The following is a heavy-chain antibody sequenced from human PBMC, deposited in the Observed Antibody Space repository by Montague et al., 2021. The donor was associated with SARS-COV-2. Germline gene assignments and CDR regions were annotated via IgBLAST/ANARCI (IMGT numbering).Heavy chain of an antibody. CDR2: IYYSGST. V-gene: IGHV4-61*01. D-gene: IGHD3-9*01. CDR1: GGSVSSGSYY. Sequence: SETLSLTCTVSGGSVSSGSYYWSWIRQPPGKGLEWIGYIYYSGSTNYNPSLKSRVTISVDTSKNQFSLKLSSVTAADTAVYYCARDRGQTYYDIFTGRELSLDFTNGMDVWGQGTTVTVSS. J-gene: IGHJ6*02. CDR3: ARDRGQTYYDIFTGRELSLDFTNGMDV.